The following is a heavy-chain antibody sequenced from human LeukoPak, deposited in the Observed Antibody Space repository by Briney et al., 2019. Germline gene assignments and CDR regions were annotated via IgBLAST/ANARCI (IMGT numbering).Heavy chain of an antibody. Sequence: SVKVSCKASGGTFSSYAISWVRQAPGQGLEWMGGIIPIVGTANYAQKFQGRVTITADESTSTAYMELSSLRSEDTAVYYCARGNPIAVAGTSGYYYGMDVWGQGTTVTVSS. V-gene: IGHV1-69*01. CDR1: GGTFSSYA. J-gene: IGHJ6*02. CDR2: IIPIVGTA. D-gene: IGHD6-19*01. CDR3: ARGNPIAVAGTSGYYYGMDV.